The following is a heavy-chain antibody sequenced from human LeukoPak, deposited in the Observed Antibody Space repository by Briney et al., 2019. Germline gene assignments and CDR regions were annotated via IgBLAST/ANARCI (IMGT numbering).Heavy chain of an antibody. CDR3: ARGTDGGSSLDY. D-gene: IGHD6-6*01. CDR2: IYSDGSTT. V-gene: IGHV3-74*01. J-gene: IGHJ4*02. Sequence: GGSLRLSCAASGFTFSSYWMHWVRQAPGKGLVWVSRIYSDGSTTSYADSVQGRFTISRDNAKNTLYLEMNSLRAEDTAVHYCARGTDGGSSLDYWGQGTLVTVSS. CDR1: GFTFSSYW.